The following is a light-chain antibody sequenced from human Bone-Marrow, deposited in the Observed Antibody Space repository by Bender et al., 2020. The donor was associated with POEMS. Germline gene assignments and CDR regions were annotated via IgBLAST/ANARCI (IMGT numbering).Light chain of an antibody. CDR1: SSNIGNHG. Sequence: QSVLTQPPSLSEAPRQRVTISCSGSSSNIGNHGVNWYQQLPGEAPKLLIYYDDLLTPGVSDRFSASKAGASTSVAISGLQSEDEGLYSCSSWDDCQGGWVFVGGTRLT. CDR3: SSWDDCQGGWV. J-gene: IGLJ3*02. V-gene: IGLV1-36*01. CDR2: YDD.